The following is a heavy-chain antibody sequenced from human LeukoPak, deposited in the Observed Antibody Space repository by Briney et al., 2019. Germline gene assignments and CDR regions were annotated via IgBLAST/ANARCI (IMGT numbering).Heavy chain of an antibody. V-gene: IGHV1-2*02. J-gene: IGHJ6*03. CDR2: INPNSGGT. CDR1: GCTYTGYY. D-gene: IGHD3-3*01. CDR3: ASLWGVGVVTTPYYYYYMDV. Sequence: ASVKVSCKASGCTYTGYYMHWVRQAPGQGLEWMGWINPNSGGTNYAQKFQGRVTMTRDTSISTAYMELSRLRSDDTAVYYCASLWGVGVVTTPYYYYYMDVWGKGTTVTVSS.